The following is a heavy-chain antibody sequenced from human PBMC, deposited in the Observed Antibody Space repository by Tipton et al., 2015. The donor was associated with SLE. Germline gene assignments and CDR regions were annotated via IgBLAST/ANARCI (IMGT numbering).Heavy chain of an antibody. V-gene: IGHV4-4*07. CDR3: ARQTTIGWPSWAFDV. D-gene: IGHD1/OR15-1a*01. J-gene: IGHJ3*01. CDR1: GGSISSYY. CDR2: IYTSGST. Sequence: LRLSCTVSGGSISSYYWSWIRQPAGKGLEWIGRIYTSGSTNYNPSLKSRVTMSVDTSKKQFSLKLSSVTAADTAVYYCARQTTIGWPSWAFDVCGQGTMVTVSS.